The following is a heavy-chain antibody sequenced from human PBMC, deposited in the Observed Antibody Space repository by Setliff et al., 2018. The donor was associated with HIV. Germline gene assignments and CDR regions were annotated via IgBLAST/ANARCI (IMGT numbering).Heavy chain of an antibody. J-gene: IGHJ4*02. V-gene: IGHV4-30-2*01. Sequence: SETLSLTCAVSGGSISSGGYSWSWIRQPPGKGLEWIGYIYHSGSTYYNPSLKSRVTISVDRSKNQFSLKLSSVTAADTAVYYCARGRLYGVVDYWGQGTLVTVS. CDR1: GGSISSGGYS. CDR3: ARGRLYGVVDY. CDR2: IYHSGST. D-gene: IGHD3-10*01.